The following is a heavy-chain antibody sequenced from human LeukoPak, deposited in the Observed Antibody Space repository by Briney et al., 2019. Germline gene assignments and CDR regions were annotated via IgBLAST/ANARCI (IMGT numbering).Heavy chain of an antibody. CDR3: ASWHQMATIWATFDY. Sequence: SETLSLTCTVSGYSISSNYYWGWIRQPPGKGLEWIGSIYHSGSTYYNPSLKSRVTISVDTSKNQFSLKLRSVTAADTAVYYCASWHQMATIWATFDYWGQGTLVTVSS. D-gene: IGHD5-24*01. CDR2: IYHSGST. J-gene: IGHJ4*02. V-gene: IGHV4-38-2*02. CDR1: GYSISSNYY.